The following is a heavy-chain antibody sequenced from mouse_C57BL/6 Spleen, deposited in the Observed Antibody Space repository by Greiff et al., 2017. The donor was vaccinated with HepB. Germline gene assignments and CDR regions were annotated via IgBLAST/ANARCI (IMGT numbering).Heavy chain of an antibody. D-gene: IGHD2-2*01. CDR2: IYPSDSET. CDR1: GYTFTSYW. V-gene: IGHV1-61*01. Sequence: QVQLQQPGAELVRPGSSVKLSCKASGYTFTSYWMDWVKQRPGQGLEWIGNIYPSDSETHYNQKFKDKATLTVDKSSSTAYMQLSSLTSEDSAVYYCARGYGYDGHYYAMDYWGQGTSVTVSS. CDR3: ARGYGYDGHYYAMDY. J-gene: IGHJ4*01.